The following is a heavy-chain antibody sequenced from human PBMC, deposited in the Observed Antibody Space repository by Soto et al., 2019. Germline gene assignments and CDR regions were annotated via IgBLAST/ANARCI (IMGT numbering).Heavy chain of an antibody. Sequence: SETLSLTCTVSGGSISSGGYYWSWIRQHPGKGLEWIGYIYYSGSTYYNPSLKSRVTISVDTSKNQLSLKLSSVTAADTAVYYCARDGSSSDFGMDVWGQGTTVTVSS. CDR1: GGSISSGGYY. J-gene: IGHJ6*02. D-gene: IGHD6-6*01. CDR3: ARDGSSSDFGMDV. CDR2: IYYSGST. V-gene: IGHV4-31*03.